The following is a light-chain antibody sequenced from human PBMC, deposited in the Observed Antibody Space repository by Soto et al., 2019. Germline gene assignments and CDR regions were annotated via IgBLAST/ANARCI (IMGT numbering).Light chain of an antibody. J-gene: IGKJ5*01. V-gene: IGKV3-11*01. Sequence: EIVLTQSPATLSLSPGERATLSCRASQSIRSYLAWYQQKPGQAPRLLIYDASNRATGIPARFSGSGSGTDFTLTISSLEPEDFAVYYCQQRSSWITFGQGTRLEIK. CDR2: DAS. CDR3: QQRSSWIT. CDR1: QSIRSY.